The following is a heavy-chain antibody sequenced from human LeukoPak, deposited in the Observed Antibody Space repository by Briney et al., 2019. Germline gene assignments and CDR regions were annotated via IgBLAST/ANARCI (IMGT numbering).Heavy chain of an antibody. CDR3: ATLDSSGYSDAFDI. D-gene: IGHD3-22*01. V-gene: IGHV4-39*07. Sequence: SETLSLTCTVSGGSIRRSSYYWGWIRQTPGKGLEWIGSFYHSGSTYYNPSLQSRVTISVDTSKNQFSLKLSSVTAADTAVYYCATLDSSGYSDAFDIWGQGTMVTVSS. CDR2: FYHSGST. CDR1: GGSIRRSSYY. J-gene: IGHJ3*02.